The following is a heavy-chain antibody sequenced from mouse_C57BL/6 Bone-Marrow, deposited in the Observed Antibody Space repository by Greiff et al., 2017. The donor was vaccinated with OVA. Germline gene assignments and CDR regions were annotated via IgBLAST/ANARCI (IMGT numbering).Heavy chain of an antibody. D-gene: IGHD2-3*01. J-gene: IGHJ4*01. CDR1: GFTFSSYG. CDR2: ISSGGSYT. CDR3: ARRFLYYYAMDY. V-gene: IGHV5-6*01. Sequence: EVQLVESGGDLVKPGGSLKLSCAASGFTFSSYGMSWVRQTPDKRLEWVATISSGGSYTYYQDSVKGRFTISRDNAKNTLYLQMSSLKSEDTAMYYCARRFLYYYAMDYWGQGTSVTVSS.